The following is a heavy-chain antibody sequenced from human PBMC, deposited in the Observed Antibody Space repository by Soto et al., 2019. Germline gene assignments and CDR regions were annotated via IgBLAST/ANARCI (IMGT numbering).Heavy chain of an antibody. CDR1: GFTFTRYS. CDR3: ARESEDLTSNFDY. CDR2: ISSTTNYI. Sequence: EVQLVESGGGLVKPGGSLRLSCAASGFTFTRYSMNWVRQAPGMGLEWVSSISSTTNYIYYGDSMKGRFTISRDNGKNSLYLEIHSLRAEDTAVYYCARESEDLTSNFDYWGQGTLVTVSS. V-gene: IGHV3-21*06. J-gene: IGHJ4*02.